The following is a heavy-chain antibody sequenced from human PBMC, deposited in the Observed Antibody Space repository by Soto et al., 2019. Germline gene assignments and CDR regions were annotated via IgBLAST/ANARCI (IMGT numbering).Heavy chain of an antibody. Sequence: SETLSLTCAVYGGSFSDYYWSWIRQPPGKGLEWIGEINHSGSTNYNPSLKSRVTISVDTSKKQFSLKLSSVTAADTAVYYCARELRDGSIYWYFDLWGRGTRVTVAS. D-gene: IGHD3-3*01. CDR2: INHSGST. J-gene: IGHJ2*01. CDR1: GGSFSDYY. CDR3: ARELRDGSIYWYFDL. V-gene: IGHV4-34*01.